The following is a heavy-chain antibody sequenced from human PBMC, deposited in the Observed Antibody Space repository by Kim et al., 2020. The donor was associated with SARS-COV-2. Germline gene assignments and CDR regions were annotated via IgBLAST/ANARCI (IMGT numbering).Heavy chain of an antibody. CDR2: ISWNSGSI. CDR3: AKGGSYYDSSGYYGDFDY. Sequence: GGSLRLSCAASGFTFDDYAMHWVRQAPGKGLEWVSGISWNSGSIGYADSVKGRFTISRDNAKNSLYLQMNSLRAEDTALYYCAKGGSYYDSSGYYGDFDYGGREALVTVSS. D-gene: IGHD3-22*01. V-gene: IGHV3-9*01. J-gene: IGHJ4*02. CDR1: GFTFDDYA.